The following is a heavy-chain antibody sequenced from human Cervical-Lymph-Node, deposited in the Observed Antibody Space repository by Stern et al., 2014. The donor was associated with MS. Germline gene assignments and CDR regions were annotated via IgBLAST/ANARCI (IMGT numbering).Heavy chain of an antibody. CDR2: ISADSGKT. CDR3: ARDKMHAFDY. V-gene: IGHV1-18*01. D-gene: IGHD2-8*01. Sequence: VQLVQSGTEVKKPGASVLVSCKASGYTFTTYGITWVRQAPGQGLEWMGWISADSGKTNDGQKFLDRVNMTRDTTTGTAYMEVRSLRSEDTAVYYCARDKMHAFDYWGQGTQVTVPS. J-gene: IGHJ4*02. CDR1: GYTFTTYG.